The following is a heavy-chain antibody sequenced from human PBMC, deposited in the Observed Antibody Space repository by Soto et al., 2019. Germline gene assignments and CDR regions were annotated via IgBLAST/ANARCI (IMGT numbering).Heavy chain of an antibody. CDR2: IYYSGST. V-gene: IGHV4-31*03. CDR1: GGSISSGGYY. Sequence: SETLSLTCTVSGGSISSGGYYWSWIRQHPGKGLEWIGYIYYSGSTYYNPSLKSRVTISVDTSTNQFSLDLSSVTAADTAVYYCARRTDYYDSSGYFDFWGQGTLVTVSS. CDR3: ARRTDYYDSSGYFDF. J-gene: IGHJ4*02. D-gene: IGHD3-22*01.